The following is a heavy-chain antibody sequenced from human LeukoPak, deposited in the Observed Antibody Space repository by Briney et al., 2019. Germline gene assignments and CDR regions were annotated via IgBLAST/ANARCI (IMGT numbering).Heavy chain of an antibody. D-gene: IGHD6-19*01. CDR2: IIPIFGTA. CDR1: GGTFSSCA. J-gene: IGHJ5*02. V-gene: IGHV1-69*06. CDR3: ARVTVAGIYNWFDP. Sequence: SVKVSCKASGGTFSSCAISWVRQAPGQGLEWMGGIIPIFGTANYAQKFQGRVTITADKSTSTAYMELSSLRSEDTAVYYCARVTVAGIYNWFDPWGQGTLVTVSS.